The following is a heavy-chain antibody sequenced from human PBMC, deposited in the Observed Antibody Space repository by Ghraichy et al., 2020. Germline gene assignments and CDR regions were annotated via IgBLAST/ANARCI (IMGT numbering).Heavy chain of an antibody. CDR1: GFTFSSYA. J-gene: IGHJ4*02. CDR2: ISGSGGST. Sequence: LTFAASGFTFSSYAMSWVRQAPGKGLEWVSAISGSGGSTYYADSVKGRFTISRDNSKNTLYLQMNSLRAEDTAVYYCAKDLGVTSRDYWGQGNLVTVSS. CDR3: AKDLGVTSRDY. D-gene: IGHD2-21*02. V-gene: IGHV3-23*01.